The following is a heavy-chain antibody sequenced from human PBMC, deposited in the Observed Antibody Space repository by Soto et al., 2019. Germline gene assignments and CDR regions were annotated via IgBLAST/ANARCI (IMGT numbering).Heavy chain of an antibody. Sequence: GASVKVSCKASGYTFTSYAMHWVRQAPGQRLEWMGWINAGNGNTKYSQKFQGRVTITRDTSASTAYMELSSLRSEDTAVYYCARPDSSGYYNAAFDIWRQGQMVTVSS. CDR1: GYTFTSYA. CDR3: ARPDSSGYYNAAFDI. J-gene: IGHJ3*02. CDR2: INAGNGNT. D-gene: IGHD3-22*01. V-gene: IGHV1-3*01.